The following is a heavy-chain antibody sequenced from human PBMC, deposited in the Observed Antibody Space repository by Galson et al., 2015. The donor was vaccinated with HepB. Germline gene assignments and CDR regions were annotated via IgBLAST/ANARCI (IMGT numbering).Heavy chain of an antibody. J-gene: IGHJ4*02. V-gene: IGHV3-33*01. CDR3: AEGQGSGYDPRFDY. CDR1: GFIFRSYG. Sequence: SLRLSCAASGFIFRSYGMHWVRQAPGKGLEWVAVIWYDGINKYYADSVKGRFTISRDNSKNTLYLQMNSLRAEDTAVYYCAEGQGSGYDPRFDYWGQGTLVTVSS. CDR2: IWYDGINK. D-gene: IGHD5-12*01.